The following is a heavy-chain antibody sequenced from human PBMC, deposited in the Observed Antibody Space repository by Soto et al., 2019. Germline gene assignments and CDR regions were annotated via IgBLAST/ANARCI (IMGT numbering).Heavy chain of an antibody. CDR1: GFTFSSYG. D-gene: IGHD2-2*01. Sequence: QVQLVESGGGVVQPGRSLRLSCAASGFTFSSYGMHWVRQAPGKGLEWVAVISYDGSNKYYADSVKGRFTISRDNSKNTLYLQMNSLRAEDTAVYYCAKSPLGLYYFDYWGQGTLVTVSS. J-gene: IGHJ4*02. CDR2: ISYDGSNK. CDR3: AKSPLGLYYFDY. V-gene: IGHV3-30*18.